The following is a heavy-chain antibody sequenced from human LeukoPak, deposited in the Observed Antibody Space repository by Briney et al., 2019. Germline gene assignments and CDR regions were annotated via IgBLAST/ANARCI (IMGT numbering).Heavy chain of an antibody. V-gene: IGHV3-7*01. Sequence: PGGSLRLSCAASGFTFSDYWMTWVRQAPGKGLEWVANIKPDGGEKYYVDSVKGRFTISRDNAKNSLYLQLNSLRAEDTAVYYCARGAPYWSPTSCIGLDYWGQGTLVAVSS. CDR2: IKPDGGEK. D-gene: IGHD2-2*01. J-gene: IGHJ4*02. CDR1: GFTFSDYW. CDR3: ARGAPYWSPTSCIGLDY.